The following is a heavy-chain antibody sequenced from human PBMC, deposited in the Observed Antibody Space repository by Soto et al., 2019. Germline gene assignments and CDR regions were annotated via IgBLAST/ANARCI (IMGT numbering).Heavy chain of an antibody. CDR2: IIPILGIA. CDR1: GGTFSSYT. V-gene: IGHV1-69*02. J-gene: IGHJ5*02. D-gene: IGHD1-20*01. Sequence: GASVKVSCKASGGTFSSYTISWVRQAPGQGLEWMGRIIPILGIANYAQKFQGRVTITADKSTSTAYMELSSLRSEDTAVYYCARTFVITGTLAWFDPWGQGTLVTVS. CDR3: ARTFVITGTLAWFDP.